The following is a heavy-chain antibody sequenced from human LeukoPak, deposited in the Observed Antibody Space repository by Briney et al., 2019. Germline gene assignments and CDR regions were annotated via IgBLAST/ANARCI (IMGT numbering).Heavy chain of an antibody. CDR2: IYYSGST. J-gene: IGHJ3*02. CDR1: GGSISSYY. D-gene: IGHD3-16*01. CDR3: ARVWGDAFDI. V-gene: IGHV4-59*01. Sequence: SETLSLTCTVSGGSISSYYWSWIRQPPGKGLEWIGYIYYSGSTNYNPSLKSRVTISVDTSKNQFSLKLSSVTAADTAVYYCARVWGDAFDIWGQGTMVTVSS.